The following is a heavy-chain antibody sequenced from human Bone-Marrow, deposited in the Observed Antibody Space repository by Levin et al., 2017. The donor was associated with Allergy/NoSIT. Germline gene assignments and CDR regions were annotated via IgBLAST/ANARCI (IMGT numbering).Heavy chain of an antibody. Sequence: HAGGSLRLSCAASGFTFSSYWMHWVRQAPGKGLVWVSRINSDGISTSYADSVKGRFTISRDNAKSTLYLQMSSLRAEDTAVYYCARGQPGYSDSWLTWGQGTLVTVSS. CDR2: INSDGIST. CDR1: GFTFSSYW. D-gene: IGHD6-13*01. CDR3: ARGQPGYSDSWLT. J-gene: IGHJ5*02. V-gene: IGHV3-74*01.